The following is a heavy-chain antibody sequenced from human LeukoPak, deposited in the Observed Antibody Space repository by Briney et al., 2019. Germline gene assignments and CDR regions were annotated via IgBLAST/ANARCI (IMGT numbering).Heavy chain of an antibody. CDR3: ARSSEGYYDSSGYSYFDY. Sequence: GASVKVSCKASGYTFTSYGISWVRQAPGQGLEWMGWISAYNGNTNYAQKLQGRVTMTTDTSTSTAYMELRSLRSDDTAVYYCARSSEGYYDSSGYSYFDYWGQGTLVTVSS. D-gene: IGHD3-22*01. CDR1: GYTFTSYG. V-gene: IGHV1-18*01. J-gene: IGHJ4*02. CDR2: ISAYNGNT.